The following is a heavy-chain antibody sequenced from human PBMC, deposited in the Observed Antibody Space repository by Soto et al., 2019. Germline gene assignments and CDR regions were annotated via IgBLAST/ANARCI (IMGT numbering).Heavy chain of an antibody. Sequence: PSETLSLTCAVSGYSISSGYYWGWIRQPPGKGLEWIGSIYHSGSTYYNPSLKSRVTISVDTSKNQFSLKLSSVTAADTAVYYCARDTDYYGSGSYVWSPVDFDYYGMDVWGQGTTVTVSS. CDR3: ARDTDYYGSGSYVWSPVDFDYYGMDV. CDR1: GYSISSGYY. J-gene: IGHJ6*02. D-gene: IGHD3-10*01. V-gene: IGHV4-38-2*02. CDR2: IYHSGST.